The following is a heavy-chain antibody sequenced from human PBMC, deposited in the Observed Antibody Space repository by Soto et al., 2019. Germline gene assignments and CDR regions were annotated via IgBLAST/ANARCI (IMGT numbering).Heavy chain of an antibody. CDR1: GFPLSTYG. CDR2: ITGTGGNT. V-gene: IGHV3-23*01. J-gene: IGHJ6*04. CDR3: ARIRVYCYGLDV. Sequence: EVQLLESGGGLVQPGGSLRLSCAASGFPLSTYGMTWVRQAPGKGLEWVSAITGTGGNTYYVDSVNGRFTSSRDNSKNIRYLQMDSLRVDDTAVYYCARIRVYCYGLDVWGEGTTVTVSS.